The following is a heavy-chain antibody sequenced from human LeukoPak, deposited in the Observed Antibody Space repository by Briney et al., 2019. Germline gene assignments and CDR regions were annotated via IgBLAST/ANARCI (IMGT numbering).Heavy chain of an antibody. J-gene: IGHJ4*02. D-gene: IGHD3-22*01. CDR2: IYPGDSDT. Sequence: HGESLKISCKGSGYRFTNSWIGWVRQMPGKGLEWMGIIYPGDSDTRYSPSFQGQVTISADKSITTAYLQWNSLKASDTAIYYCARHQWLFASPLYSDHWGQGTLVTVSS. CDR3: ARHQWLFASPLYSDH. CDR1: GYRFTNSW. V-gene: IGHV5-51*01.